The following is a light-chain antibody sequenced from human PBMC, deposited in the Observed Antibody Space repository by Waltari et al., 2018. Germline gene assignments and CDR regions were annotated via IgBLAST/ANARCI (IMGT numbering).Light chain of an antibody. V-gene: IGLV1-44*01. J-gene: IGLJ2*01. CDR1: NSKIGSRH. Sequence: QSVVTQSPSASGAPGQRVTLSCSRRNSKIGSRHGNWYQKVPGTAPRLLIYSNDQRPSGVPDRFSASKSGTSASLAISGLQSEDEADYYCATWDARLTAVVFGGGTKVTVL. CDR3: ATWDARLTAVV. CDR2: SND.